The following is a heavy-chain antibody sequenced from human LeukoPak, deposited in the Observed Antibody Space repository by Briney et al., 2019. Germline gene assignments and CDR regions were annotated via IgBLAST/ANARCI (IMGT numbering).Heavy chain of an antibody. CDR3: ARDIPSYGAWGYYYYYMDV. CDR1: GFTFSSYW. D-gene: IGHD2-21*01. CDR2: INSDGSST. Sequence: GRSLRLSCAASGFTFSSYWMHWVRQAPGKGLVWVSRINSDGSSTSYADSVKGRFTISRDNAKNTLYLQMNSLRAEDTAVYYCARDIPSYGAWGYYYYYMDVWGKGTTVTVSS. J-gene: IGHJ6*03. V-gene: IGHV3-74*01.